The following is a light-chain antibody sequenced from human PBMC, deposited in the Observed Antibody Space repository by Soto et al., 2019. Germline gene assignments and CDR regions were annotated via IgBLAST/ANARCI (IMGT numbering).Light chain of an antibody. V-gene: IGKV1-39*01. J-gene: IGKJ1*01. CDR1: QSISSY. CDR3: QQSYRTPRT. CDR2: AAS. Sequence: DIQMTQSPSSLSASVGDRVTITCRASQSISSYLNWYQQKPGKAPMLLIYAASSLQSGVPSRFSGSGSGTDFTLTISSLQPEDFATYYCQQSYRTPRTFGQGTKVEIK.